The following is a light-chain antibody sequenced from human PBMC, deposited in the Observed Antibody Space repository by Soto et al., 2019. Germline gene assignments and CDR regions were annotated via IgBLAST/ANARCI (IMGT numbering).Light chain of an antibody. CDR1: QSVSNNY. J-gene: IGKJ1*01. CDR2: GAS. Sequence: EIVFTQSPGTLSLSPGARATLSCRASQSVSNNYLAWYQQKPGQAPRLLIYGASSRATGIPDRFSGSGSGTYFTLPISRLEPEDFAVYYCQQYGSSRTFGQGTKVDIK. CDR3: QQYGSSRT. V-gene: IGKV3-20*01.